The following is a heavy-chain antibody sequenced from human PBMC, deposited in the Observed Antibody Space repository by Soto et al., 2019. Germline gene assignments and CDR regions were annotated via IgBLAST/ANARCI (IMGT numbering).Heavy chain of an antibody. CDR3: AREGRP. D-gene: IGHD2-15*01. V-gene: IGHV3-66*01. J-gene: IGHJ5*02. CDR1: GFAVSSNY. Sequence: EVQLVESGGGLVQPGGSLRLSCAASGFAVSSNYMSWVRQAPGKGLEWVSVIYSGGSTYFADSVKDRFSISRDNSKNTLHLQMNSLRAEDTAVYYCAREGRPWGQGTLVTVSS. CDR2: IYSGGST.